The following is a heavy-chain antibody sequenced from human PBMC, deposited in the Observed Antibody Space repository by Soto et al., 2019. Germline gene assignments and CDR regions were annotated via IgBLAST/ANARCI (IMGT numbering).Heavy chain of an antibody. CDR2: TYYRSKWYN. Sequence: SQTLSLTCAIYGDSVSIDSPAWSWIRQSPSRGLEWLGRTYYRSKWYNDYAVSVKSRITINPDTSKNQFSLQLNSVTPEDTAVYYCARAHAVDCFDSWAQGTLVTVSS. V-gene: IGHV6-1*01. CDR1: GDSVSIDSPA. CDR3: ARAHAVDCFDS. J-gene: IGHJ5*01. D-gene: IGHD2-15*01.